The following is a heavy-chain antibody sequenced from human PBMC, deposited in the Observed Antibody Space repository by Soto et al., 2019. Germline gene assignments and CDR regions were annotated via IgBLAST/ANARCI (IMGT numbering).Heavy chain of an antibody. Sequence: EVQLLESGGGLVQPGGSLRLSCAASGFTFSSYAMSWVRQAPGKGLEWVSAISGSGGSTYYADSVKGRFTISRDNSKNTLYLQMDSLRAEDTAVYYCAKELGNNYVSCYDFWSGDYEGCSYGMDVWGQGTTVTVSS. D-gene: IGHD3-3*01. V-gene: IGHV3-23*01. CDR3: AKELGNNYVSCYDFWSGDYEGCSYGMDV. CDR2: ISGSGGST. J-gene: IGHJ6*02. CDR1: GFTFSSYA.